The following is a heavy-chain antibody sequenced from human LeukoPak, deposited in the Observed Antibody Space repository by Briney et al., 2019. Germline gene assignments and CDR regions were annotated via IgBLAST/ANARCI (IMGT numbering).Heavy chain of an antibody. CDR2: INPNSGGT. Sequence: ASVKVSCKASGYTFTGYYMHWVRQAPGQGLEWMGRINPNSGGTNYAQKFQGRVTMTRDTSISTAYMELSRLRSDDTAVYYCASGAEYYYDSSGYWDYWGQGTLVTVPS. V-gene: IGHV1-2*06. D-gene: IGHD3-22*01. CDR1: GYTFTGYY. J-gene: IGHJ4*02. CDR3: ASGAEYYYDSSGYWDY.